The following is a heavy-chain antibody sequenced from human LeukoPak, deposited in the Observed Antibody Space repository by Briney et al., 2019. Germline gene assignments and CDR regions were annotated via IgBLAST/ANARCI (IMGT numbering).Heavy chain of an antibody. D-gene: IGHD2-2*01. V-gene: IGHV5-51*01. CDR3: ARHGPDIVVVPAATESYAFDI. Sequence: GESLKISCKGSDYKFTNYWIGWVRQMPGKGLEWMGIIYPADSDTRYNPSFQGQVIISADRSFSTAYLQWSSLKASDTAMYYCARHGPDIVVVPAATESYAFDIWGQGTMVTVSS. CDR2: IYPADSDT. J-gene: IGHJ3*02. CDR1: DYKFTNYW.